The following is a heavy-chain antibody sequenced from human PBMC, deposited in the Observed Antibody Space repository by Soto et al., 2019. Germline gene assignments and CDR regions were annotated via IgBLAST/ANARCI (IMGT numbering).Heavy chain of an antibody. V-gene: IGHV1-58*02. CDR3: AATSGGFTFRYFDL. D-gene: IGHD2-15*01. Sequence: ASVKVSCKASGFTFTSSAMQWVRQARGQRLEWIGWIVVGSGNTNYAQKFQERVTITRDMSTSTAYMELSSLRSEDTAVYYCAATSGGFTFRYFDLWGSGTLVTVSS. CDR1: GFTFTSSA. CDR2: IVVGSGNT. J-gene: IGHJ2*01.